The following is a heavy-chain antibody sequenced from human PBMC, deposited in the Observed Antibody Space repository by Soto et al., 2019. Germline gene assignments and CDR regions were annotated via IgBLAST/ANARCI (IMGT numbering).Heavy chain of an antibody. V-gene: IGHV1-69*01. CDR1: GGTFNTIA. Sequence: QVQLVQSGAEMKKPGSSVKISCKTSGGTFNTIALSWVRQAPGQGLEWMGGFIPLFGAGNYAEKFRDRVTITADETKNTMYLELHRHRSEDTAVYYCARGAPEGYTYGYGVFHFWRQGTKVTVSS. CDR3: ARGAPEGYTYGYGVFHF. D-gene: IGHD5-18*01. J-gene: IGHJ3*01. CDR2: FIPLFGAG.